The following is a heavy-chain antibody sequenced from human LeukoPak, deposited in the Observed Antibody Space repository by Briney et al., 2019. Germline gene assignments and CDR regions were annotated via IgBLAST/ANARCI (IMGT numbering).Heavy chain of an antibody. Sequence: PSETLSLTCTVSGGSTSSYYWSWIRQPPGKGLEWIGYIYYSGSTNYNPSLKSRVTISVDTSKNQFSLKLSSVTAADTAVYYCARALRYSGYDYHYYYYMDVWGKGTTVTISS. V-gene: IGHV4-59*01. CDR3: ARALRYSGYDYHYYYYMDV. CDR1: GGSTSSYY. D-gene: IGHD5-12*01. J-gene: IGHJ6*03. CDR2: IYYSGST.